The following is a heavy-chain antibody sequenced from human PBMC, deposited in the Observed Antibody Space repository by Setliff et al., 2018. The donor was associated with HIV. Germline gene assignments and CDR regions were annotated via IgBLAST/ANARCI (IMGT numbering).Heavy chain of an antibody. CDR1: GYTFTSYY. V-gene: IGHV1-8*02. CDR2: MNPNSGNT. CDR3: ARPGNWGDRSMNY. D-gene: IGHD3-10*01. J-gene: IGHJ4*02. Sequence: GASVKVSCKASGYTFTSYYMHWVRQAPGQGLEWMGWMNPNSGNTGYAQKFQGRVTMTRNTSISTAYMELSSLKSEDTAVYYCARPGNWGDRSMNYWGQGTLVTVSS.